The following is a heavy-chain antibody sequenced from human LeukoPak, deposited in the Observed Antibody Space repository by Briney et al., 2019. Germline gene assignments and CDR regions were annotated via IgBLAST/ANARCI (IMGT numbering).Heavy chain of an antibody. Sequence: GSLRLSCAASGFPLSSYAMSWVRQAPGKGLEWVSATSSSDAGTYYADSVKGRFTISRDNAKNSLYLQMNSLRAEDTAVYYCAELGITMIGGVWGKGTTVTISS. V-gene: IGHV3-23*01. CDR1: GFPLSSYA. D-gene: IGHD3-10*02. J-gene: IGHJ6*04. CDR3: AELGITMIGGV. CDR2: TSSSDAGT.